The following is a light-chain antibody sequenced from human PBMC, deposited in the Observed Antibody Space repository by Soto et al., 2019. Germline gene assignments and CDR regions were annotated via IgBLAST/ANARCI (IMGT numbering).Light chain of an antibody. J-gene: IGKJ1*01. CDR1: QSVSSN. CDR2: GAS. V-gene: IGKV3-20*01. CDR3: QQYGSSPETWT. Sequence: EIGLTRSPATLSMSPGERATLSCMSIQSVSSNLAWYQQKPGQAPRLLIYGASTRATGIPDRFSGSGSGTDFTLTISRLEPEDFAVYYCQQYGSSPETWTFGQATMV.